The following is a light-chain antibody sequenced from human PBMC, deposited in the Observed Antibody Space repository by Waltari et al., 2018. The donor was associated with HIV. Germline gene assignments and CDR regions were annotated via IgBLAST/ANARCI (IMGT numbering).Light chain of an antibody. Sequence: QTVVTQGPSFSVSPGGTVTLTCGLSSGSVSTSYYPSWYQQTPGQGPRTLIYTTNTRSSGVPDRFSGCNLGNKDALTIAGAQAEDESDYYCVLYMGSGSSVFGGGTKLTVL. CDR1: SGSVSTSYY. CDR3: VLYMGSGSSV. CDR2: TTN. V-gene: IGLV8-61*01. J-gene: IGLJ3*02.